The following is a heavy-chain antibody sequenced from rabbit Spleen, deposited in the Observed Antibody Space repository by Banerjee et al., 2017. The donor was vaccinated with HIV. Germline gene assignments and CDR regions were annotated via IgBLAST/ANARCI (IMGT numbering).Heavy chain of an antibody. CDR3: ARVWTSYFSL. Sequence: QEQLVESGGGLVQPEGSLTLTCKASGFSFSGRDVMCWVRQAPGKGLEWIACINASTGKPVYATWVNGRFTISSDNAQNTVDLQMNSLTAADTATYFCARVWTSYFSLWGQGTLVPVS. J-gene: IGHJ4*01. CDR1: GFSFSGRDV. V-gene: IGHV1S47*01. CDR2: INASTGKP.